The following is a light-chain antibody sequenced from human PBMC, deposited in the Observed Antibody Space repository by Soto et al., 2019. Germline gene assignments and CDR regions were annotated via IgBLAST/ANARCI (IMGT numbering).Light chain of an antibody. CDR2: DGS. V-gene: IGLV2-23*01. CDR3: CSYVGNSAWV. J-gene: IGLJ1*01. CDR1: SSDVGSYNL. Sequence: QAVLTQRASVSGSPGQSITISCTGTSSDVGSYNLVSWYQQHPGKAPKLLIYDGSKRPSGVSNRFSESKSGNTASLTISGLQAEDEADYYCCSYVGNSAWVFGSGTKVTVL.